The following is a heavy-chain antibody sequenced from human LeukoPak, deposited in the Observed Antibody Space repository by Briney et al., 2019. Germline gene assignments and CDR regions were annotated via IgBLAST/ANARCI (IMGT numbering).Heavy chain of an antibody. CDR1: GFTFDDYG. CDR3: ARDRPITMVRGVPSGAFDI. J-gene: IGHJ3*02. D-gene: IGHD3-10*01. V-gene: IGHV3-20*01. Sequence: GGSLRLSCAASGFTFDDYGMSWVRQAPGKGLEWVSGINWNGGSTGYADSVKGRFTISRDNAKNSLYLQMNSLRAEDTALYHCARDRPITMVRGVPSGAFDIWGQGTMVTVSS. CDR2: INWNGGST.